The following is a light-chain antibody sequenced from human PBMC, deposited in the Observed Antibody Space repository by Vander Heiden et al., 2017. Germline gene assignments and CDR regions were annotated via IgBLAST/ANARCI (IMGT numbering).Light chain of an antibody. Sequence: QSALPQPPSASGSPGPSVTISCTGTSSDVGGYNYVSWYQQHPGKAPKLMIYEVTKRPSGVPDRFSGSKSGNTASLTVSGLQAEDEADYYCSSDAGSNNLGFGTGTKVTVL. V-gene: IGLV2-8*01. CDR3: SSDAGSNNLG. CDR2: EVT. CDR1: SSDVGGYNY. J-gene: IGLJ1*01.